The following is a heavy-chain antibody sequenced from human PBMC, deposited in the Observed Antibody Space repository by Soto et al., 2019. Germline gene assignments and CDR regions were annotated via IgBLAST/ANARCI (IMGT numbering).Heavy chain of an antibody. CDR2: IYYSGST. CDR1: GGSISSSSYY. J-gene: IGHJ6*02. D-gene: IGHD1-20*01. V-gene: IGHV4-39*01. CDR3: APRAYNCSPRYYYCMDV. Sequence: SETLSLTCTVSGGSISSSSYYWDWIRQPPGKGLEWIGSIYYSGSTYSIPSLLTRVSISVATSNYQFSLKLSSVTAAVTAVYYCAPRAYNCSPRYYYCMDVWGQGTPVTVSS.